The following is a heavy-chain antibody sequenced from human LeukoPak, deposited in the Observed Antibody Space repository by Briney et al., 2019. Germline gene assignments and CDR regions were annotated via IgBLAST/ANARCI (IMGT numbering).Heavy chain of an antibody. CDR1: GYTFTGYY. J-gene: IGHJ4*02. D-gene: IGHD3-22*01. CDR2: INPNSGGT. V-gene: IGHV1-2*02. Sequence: SVKVSCKASGYTFTGYYMHWVRQAPGQGLEWMGWINPNSGGTNYAQKFQGRVTMTRDTSISTAYMELSRLRSDDTAVYYCARNFYFDSSGYYHYWGQGTLVTVSS. CDR3: ARNFYFDSSGYYHY.